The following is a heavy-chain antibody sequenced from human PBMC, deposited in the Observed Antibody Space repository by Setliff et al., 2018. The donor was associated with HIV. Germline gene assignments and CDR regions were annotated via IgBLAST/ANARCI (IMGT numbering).Heavy chain of an antibody. CDR3: ARDRGSGSWFDF. Sequence: SETLSLTCTVSGGSISSSSYYWGWIRQPPGKGLEWIGSIYYSGSTNYNPSLKSRVTMSVDTSKNQFSLKLSSVTAADTAVYYCARDRGSGSWFDFWGQGTLVTVSS. V-gene: IGHV4-39*07. D-gene: IGHD1-26*01. CDR2: IYYSGST. CDR1: GGSISSSSYY. J-gene: IGHJ4*02.